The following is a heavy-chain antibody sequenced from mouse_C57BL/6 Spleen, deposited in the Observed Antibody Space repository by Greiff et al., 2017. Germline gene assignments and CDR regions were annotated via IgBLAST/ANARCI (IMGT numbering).Heavy chain of an antibody. CDR3: ARRADYDIYYAMDY. V-gene: IGHV5-15*01. CDR2: ISNLAYSI. J-gene: IGHJ4*01. CDR1: GFTFSDYG. Sequence: EVQRVESGGGLVQPGGSLKLSCAASGFTFSDYGMAWVRQAPRKGPEWVAFISNLAYSIYYADTVTGRFTISRENAKNTLYLEMSSLRSEDTAMYYCARRADYDIYYAMDYWGQGTSVTVSS. D-gene: IGHD2-4*01.